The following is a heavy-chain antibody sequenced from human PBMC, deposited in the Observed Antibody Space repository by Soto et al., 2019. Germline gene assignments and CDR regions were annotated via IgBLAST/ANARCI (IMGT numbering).Heavy chain of an antibody. V-gene: IGHV4-59*01. CDR2: IYYSGST. CDR3: AGSPYGIPMFGVVKGGMDV. Sequence: QVQLQESGPGLVKPSETLSLTCTVSGGSISSYYWSWIRQPPGKGLEWIGYIYYSGSTNYHPSLMRLLPISVDTVNNQFSVTMSSLTAADTGVYYCAGSPYGIPMFGVVKGGMDVWGQGTTVTLSS. CDR1: GGSISSYY. J-gene: IGHJ6*02. D-gene: IGHD3-3*01.